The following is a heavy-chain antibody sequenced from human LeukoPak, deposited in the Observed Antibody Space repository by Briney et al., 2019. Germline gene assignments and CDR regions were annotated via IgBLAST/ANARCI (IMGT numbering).Heavy chain of an antibody. CDR2: ISGGGGST. D-gene: IGHD5-18*01. J-gene: IGHJ4*02. V-gene: IGHV3-23*01. CDR3: AKGAGYSYGFHFDY. CDR1: GFTFTNYA. Sequence: GGSLRLSCAASGFTFTNYAMSWVRQAPGKGLEWVSTISGGGGSTYYADSVKGRFTISRDNSKNTLYLQMNSLGAEDTALYYCAKGAGYSYGFHFDYWGQGTLVTVSS.